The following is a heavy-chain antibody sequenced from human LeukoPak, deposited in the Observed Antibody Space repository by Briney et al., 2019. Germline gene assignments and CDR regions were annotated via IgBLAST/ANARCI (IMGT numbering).Heavy chain of an antibody. J-gene: IGHJ5*02. V-gene: IGHV3-21*01. CDR3: ARDNWNDAPGGFDP. CDR1: GFTFSSYS. Sequence: GGSLRLSCAASGFTFSSYSMNWVRQAPGTGLEWVSSITRSSTSTYYTDSVRGRFTISRDNAKNSLYLQMNSLRAEDTAVYYCARDNWNDAPGGFDPWGQGTLVTVSS. CDR2: ITRSSTST. D-gene: IGHD1-20*01.